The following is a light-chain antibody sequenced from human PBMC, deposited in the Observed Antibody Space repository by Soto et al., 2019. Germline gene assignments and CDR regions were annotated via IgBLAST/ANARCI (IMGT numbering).Light chain of an antibody. J-gene: IGKJ1*01. CDR3: QQYNDWRT. V-gene: IGKV3-15*01. Sequence: EIVMTQSPATLSVSPGERVTLSCRASQSVTSNLAWYQQKPGQAPRLLIYGASTRATGIPARFSGSGSGTEFTLTLGSLQSEDFAVYYCQQYNDWRTFGQGTKVEIK. CDR2: GAS. CDR1: QSVTSN.